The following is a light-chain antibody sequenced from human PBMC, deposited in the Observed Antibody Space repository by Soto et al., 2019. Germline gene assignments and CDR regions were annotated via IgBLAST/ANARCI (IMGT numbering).Light chain of an antibody. V-gene: IGLV2-14*01. CDR2: EFT. J-gene: IGLJ1*01. CDR1: SSDVGGYSS. Sequence: QSVLTQPASVSGSPGQSITISCTGTSSDVGGYSSVSWYQQHPGKAPKLVIYEFTNRPSGISNRFSGSKSGNTASLTISGLQAEDEADYYCSSYTSSSTRVFGTGTKVTVL. CDR3: SSYTSSSTRV.